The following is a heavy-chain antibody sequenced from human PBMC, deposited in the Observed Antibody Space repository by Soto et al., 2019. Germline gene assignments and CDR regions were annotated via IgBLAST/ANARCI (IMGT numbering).Heavy chain of an antibody. D-gene: IGHD2-15*01. V-gene: IGHV6-1*01. CDR3: VREEILVAYNWFDP. J-gene: IGHJ5*02. CDR1: GDSVSSNSAA. CDR2: TYYRSRWYN. Sequence: PSQTLSLTCAIPGDSVSSNSAAWNWSRQSPSRGLEWLGKTYYRSRWYNDYAVSVKSRITINPDTSKNQFSLQLNSVTPDDTAVYYCVREEILVAYNWFDPWGQGTLVTVSS.